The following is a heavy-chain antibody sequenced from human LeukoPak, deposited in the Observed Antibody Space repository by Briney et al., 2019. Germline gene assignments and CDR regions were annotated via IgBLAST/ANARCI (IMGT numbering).Heavy chain of an antibody. D-gene: IGHD2-2*01. V-gene: IGHV4-34*01. Sequence: SETLSLTCAVYGGSFSGYYWSWIRQPPGKGLEWIGEINHSGSTNYNPPLKSRVTISVDTSKNQFSLKLSSVTAADTAVYYCARGRRDIVVVPAAIKNFDYWGQGTLVTVSS. CDR2: INHSGST. J-gene: IGHJ4*02. CDR1: GGSFSGYY. CDR3: ARGRRDIVVVPAAIKNFDY.